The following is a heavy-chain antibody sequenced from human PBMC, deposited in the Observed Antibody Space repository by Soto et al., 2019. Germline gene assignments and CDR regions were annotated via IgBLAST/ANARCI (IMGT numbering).Heavy chain of an antibody. Sequence: QVQLQASGPGLVKPSETLSLTCTVSGGSVSSGSYYWSWIRQPPGKGLEWIGYIYYSGSTNYNPSLKSRVTISVDTSKNQFSLKLSSVTAADTAVDYCARVPAAMGDYYFDYWGQGTLVTVSS. CDR3: ARVPAAMGDYYFDY. J-gene: IGHJ4*02. CDR2: IYYSGST. V-gene: IGHV4-61*01. CDR1: GGSVSSGSYY. D-gene: IGHD2-2*01.